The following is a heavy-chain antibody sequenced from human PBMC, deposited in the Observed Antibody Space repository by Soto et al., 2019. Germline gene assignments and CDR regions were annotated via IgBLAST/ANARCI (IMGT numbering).Heavy chain of an antibody. J-gene: IGHJ4*02. CDR3: AKNWDTTFSSSSH. CDR2: ISGSGGSI. CDR1: GFTFSTYA. Sequence: EMQLLESGGGLVQPGGSLRLSCAASGFTFSTYAMTWVRQAPGKGLEWVSAISGSGGSIYYADSVKGRFTISRDKSKNTLYLQMNSLRAEDTAVYYCAKNWDTTFSSSSHWGQGTLVTVSS. D-gene: IGHD6-6*01. V-gene: IGHV3-23*01.